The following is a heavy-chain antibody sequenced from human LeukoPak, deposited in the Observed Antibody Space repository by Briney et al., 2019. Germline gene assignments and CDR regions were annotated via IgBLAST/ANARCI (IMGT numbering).Heavy chain of an antibody. J-gene: IGHJ4*02. D-gene: IGHD5-18*01. CDR2: INPSGGST. CDR3: ARAPTTVYSYGCIDY. CDR1: GYTFTSYY. V-gene: IGHV1-46*01. Sequence: ASVEVSCKASGYTFTSYYMHWVRQAPGQGLEWMGIINPSGGSTSYAQKFQGRVTMTRDTSTSTVYMELSSLRSEDTAVYYCARAPTTVYSYGCIDYWGQGTLVTVSS.